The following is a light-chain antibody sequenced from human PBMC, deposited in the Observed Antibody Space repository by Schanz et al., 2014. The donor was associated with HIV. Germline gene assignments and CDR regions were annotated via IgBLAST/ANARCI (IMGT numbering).Light chain of an antibody. Sequence: ETVLTQSPGSLSLSPGERVTLSCRASQSVSSSYLAWYQQKPGQAPRLLIYGASSRATGIPDRFTGSGSGTDFTLTISRLEPEDFAVYYCQQYNNWPPYTFGQGTKLEIK. J-gene: IGKJ2*01. V-gene: IGKV3-20*01. CDR3: QQYNNWPPYT. CDR1: QSVSSSY. CDR2: GAS.